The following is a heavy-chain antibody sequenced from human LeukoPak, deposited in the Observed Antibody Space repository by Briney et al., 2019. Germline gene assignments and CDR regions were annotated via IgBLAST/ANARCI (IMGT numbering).Heavy chain of an antibody. J-gene: IGHJ4*02. CDR2: IYYSGST. Sequence: PSETLSLTCTVSGGSISSSSYYCGWIRQPPGKGLEWIGSIYYSGSTYYNPSLKSRVTISVDTSKNQFSLKLSSVTAADTAVYYCASDEMAKNDPPNFGYWGQGTLVTVSS. CDR3: ASDEMAKNDPPNFGY. V-gene: IGHV4-39*01. D-gene: IGHD5-24*01. CDR1: GGSISSSSYY.